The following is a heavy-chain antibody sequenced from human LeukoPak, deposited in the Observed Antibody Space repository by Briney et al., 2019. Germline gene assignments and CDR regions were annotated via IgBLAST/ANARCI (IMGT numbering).Heavy chain of an antibody. V-gene: IGHV1-18*01. J-gene: IGHJ4*02. Sequence: WASVKVFCKASGYSFTSYGINWVRQAPGQGLEWVGWISTDNGNTDYAQNLQGRVTMTTDTSTSTAYMELRSLRSDDTAVYYCARGYSYGYGPLDYWGQGTLVTVSS. CDR1: GYSFTSYG. CDR2: ISTDNGNT. CDR3: ARGYSYGYGPLDY. D-gene: IGHD5-18*01.